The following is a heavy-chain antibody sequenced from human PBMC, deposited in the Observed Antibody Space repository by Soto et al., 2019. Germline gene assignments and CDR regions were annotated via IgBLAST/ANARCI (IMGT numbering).Heavy chain of an antibody. J-gene: IGHJ4*02. CDR2: ISVYDGKT. V-gene: IGHV1-18*01. CDR3: ARAVPYSVGARLDS. D-gene: IGHD1-26*01. CDR1: GYSFSNYG. Sequence: QVQLLQSGAEVKKPGASVKVSCKVSGYSFSNYGITWVRQAPGQGLEWMGWISVYDGKTAYAQKVQDRVTVTIDTSTSTAYMELRSLRSDDTAVYPCARAVPYSVGARLDSWGQGTLVTVSS.